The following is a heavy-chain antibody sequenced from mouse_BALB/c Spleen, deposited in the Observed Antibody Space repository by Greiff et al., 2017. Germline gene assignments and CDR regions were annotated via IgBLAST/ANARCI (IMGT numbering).Heavy chain of an antibody. CDR2: INPSNGGT. CDR1: GYTFTSYY. CDR3: TRARGNYDWYFEV. Sequence: VQLQQPGAELVKPGASVKLSCKASGYTFTSYYMYWVKQRPGQGLEWIGGINPSNGGTNFNEKFKSKATLTVDKSSSTAYMQLSSLTSEDSAVYYCTRARGNYDWYFEVWGAGTTGTVSS. V-gene: IGHV1S81*02. J-gene: IGHJ1*01. D-gene: IGHD2-1*01.